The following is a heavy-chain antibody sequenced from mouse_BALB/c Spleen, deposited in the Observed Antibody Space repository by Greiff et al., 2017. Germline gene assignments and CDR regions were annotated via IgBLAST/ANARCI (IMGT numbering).Heavy chain of an antibody. V-gene: IGHV5-17*02. Sequence: EVQRVESGGGLVQPGGSRKLSCAASGFTFSSFGMHWVRQAPEKGLEWVAYISSGSSTIYYADTVKGRFTISRDNPKNTLFLQMTSLRSEDTAMYYCARNYDYDVGFAYWGQGTLVTVSA. D-gene: IGHD2-4*01. CDR1: GFTFSSFG. CDR3: ARNYDYDVGFAY. CDR2: ISSGSSTI. J-gene: IGHJ3*01.